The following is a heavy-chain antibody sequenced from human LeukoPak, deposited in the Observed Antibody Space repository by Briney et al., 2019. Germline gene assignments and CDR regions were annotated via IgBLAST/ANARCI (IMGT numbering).Heavy chain of an antibody. CDR3: ARRYYDSSGYSSLDY. CDR1: GGSISSYY. J-gene: IGHJ4*02. V-gene: IGHV4-59*12. D-gene: IGHD3-22*01. CDR2: IYHSGST. Sequence: ASETLSLTCTVSGGSISSYYWSWIRQPPGKGLEWIGYIYHSGSTYYNPSLKSRVTISVDRSKDQFSLKLSSVTAADTAVYYCARRYYDSSGYSSLDYWGQGTLVTVSS.